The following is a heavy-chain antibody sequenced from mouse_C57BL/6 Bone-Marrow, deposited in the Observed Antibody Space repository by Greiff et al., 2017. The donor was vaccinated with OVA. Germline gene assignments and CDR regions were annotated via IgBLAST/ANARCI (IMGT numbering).Heavy chain of an antibody. CDR3: ARAYYYGSSSWFAY. Sequence: VQLQQSGPVLVKPGASVKMSCKASGYTFTDYYMNWVKQSHGKSHEWIGVINPYNGGTSYNQKFKGKATLTVDKSSSTAYMELNSLTSEDSAVYYCARAYYYGSSSWFAYWGQGTLVTVSA. J-gene: IGHJ3*01. CDR1: GYTFTDYY. V-gene: IGHV1-19*01. CDR2: INPYNGGT. D-gene: IGHD1-1*01.